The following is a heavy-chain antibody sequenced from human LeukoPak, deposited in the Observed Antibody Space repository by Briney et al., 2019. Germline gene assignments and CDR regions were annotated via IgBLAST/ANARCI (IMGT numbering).Heavy chain of an antibody. CDR1: GGSISGSSYY. J-gene: IGHJ4*02. D-gene: IGHD3-10*01. V-gene: IGHV4-39*07. CDR2: VDHSGCT. Sequence: NSSETLSLTCTVSGGSISGSSYYWGWIRQPPGKGLEWIGSVDHSGCTYYNPSLRSRVSISVDTSKNQFSLKLSSVTAADTAVYSCAGFTFFRGVITFDYWGQGTLVTVSS. CDR3: AGFTFFRGVITFDY.